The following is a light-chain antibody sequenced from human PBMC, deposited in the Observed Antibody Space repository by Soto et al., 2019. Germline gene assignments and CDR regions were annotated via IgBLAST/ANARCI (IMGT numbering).Light chain of an antibody. CDR1: QSVSSN. CDR2: GAS. CDR3: QQYNNWPWT. J-gene: IGKJ1*01. Sequence: EIVMTQSPATLSVSPGERATLCCRASQSVSSNLAWYQQKPGQAPRLLIYGASTRATGIPARFSGRASGTEFTITISSMQSEDFEVYYCQQYNNWPWTFGQGTKVEI. V-gene: IGKV3-15*01.